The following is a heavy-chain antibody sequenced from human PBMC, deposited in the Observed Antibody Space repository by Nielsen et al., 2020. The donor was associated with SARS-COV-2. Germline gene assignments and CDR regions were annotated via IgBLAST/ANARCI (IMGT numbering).Heavy chain of an antibody. V-gene: IGHV4-39*07. D-gene: IGHD2-2*02. Sequence: WIRQPPGKGLEWIGSIYYSGSTYYNPSLKSRVTISVDRSKNQFSLKLSSVTAADTALYYCARRDIVVVPSPILGLGPYFSSYYMDVWGEGTTVTVSS. CDR2: IYYSGST. J-gene: IGHJ6*03. CDR3: ARRDIVVVPSPILGLGPYFSSYYMDV.